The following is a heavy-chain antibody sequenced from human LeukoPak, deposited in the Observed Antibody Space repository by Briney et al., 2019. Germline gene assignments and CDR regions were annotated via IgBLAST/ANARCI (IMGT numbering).Heavy chain of an antibody. CDR1: GFTFSNYW. CDR3: ARTYRNGDKFCSVY. CDR2: INQDGSEK. V-gene: IGHV3-7*01. Sequence: GGSLRLSCAASGFTFSNYWINWVRQAPGKGLEWVANINQDGSEKYYVDSVKGRFTISRDNAKDSLYLQMGSLRAEDTAVYYCARTYRNGDKFCSVYWGQGTLVTVSS. J-gene: IGHJ4*02. D-gene: IGHD5-24*01.